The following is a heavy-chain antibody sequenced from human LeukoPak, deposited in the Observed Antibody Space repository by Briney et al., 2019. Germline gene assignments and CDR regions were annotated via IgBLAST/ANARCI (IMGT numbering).Heavy chain of an antibody. CDR2: IIPIFGTA. CDR1: GGTFSSYA. D-gene: IGHD3-3*01. CDR3: ARVHHAITIFAPWFDP. Sequence: ASVKVSCKASGGTFSSYAISWVRQAPGQGLEWMAGIIPIFGTANYAQKFQGRVTITADESTSTAYMELSSLRSEDTAVYYCARVHHAITIFAPWFDPWGQGTLVTVSS. J-gene: IGHJ5*02. V-gene: IGHV1-69*13.